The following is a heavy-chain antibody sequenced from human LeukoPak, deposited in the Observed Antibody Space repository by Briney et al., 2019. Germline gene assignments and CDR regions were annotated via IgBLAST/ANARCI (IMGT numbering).Heavy chain of an antibody. CDR3: AKDADQDYDILTGYYEIPDYYFDY. V-gene: IGHV3-30*04. Sequence: GRSLRLSCAASGFTFSSYAMHWVRQAPGKGLEWVAVISYDGSNKYYADSVKGRFTISRDNSKNTLYLQMNSLRAEDTAVYYCAKDADQDYDILTGYYEIPDYYFDYWGQGTLVTVSS. CDR2: ISYDGSNK. J-gene: IGHJ4*02. CDR1: GFTFSSYA. D-gene: IGHD3-9*01.